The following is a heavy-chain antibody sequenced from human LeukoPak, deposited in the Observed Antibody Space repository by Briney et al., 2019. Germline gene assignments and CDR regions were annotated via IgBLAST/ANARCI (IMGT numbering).Heavy chain of an antibody. Sequence: SETLSLTCTVSGGSISSYYWSWIRQPAGKGLEWIGRIYTSGSTNYNPSLKRRVTMSVDTSKNQFSLQLSSVTAADTAVYYCARLAYSSRVLLYWGQGTLVTVSS. CDR2: IYTSGST. J-gene: IGHJ1*01. V-gene: IGHV4-4*07. CDR3: ARLAYSSRVLLY. CDR1: GGSISSYY. D-gene: IGHD6-13*01.